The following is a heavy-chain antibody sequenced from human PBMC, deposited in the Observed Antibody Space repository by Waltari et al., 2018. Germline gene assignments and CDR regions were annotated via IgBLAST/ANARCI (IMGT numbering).Heavy chain of an antibody. D-gene: IGHD3-22*01. Sequence: EVQLVESGGGLVQPGGSLRLSCAASGFTFSSYSMNWVRQAPGKGLEWVSYISSSSSTIYYADSVKCRFTISRDNAKNSLYLQMNSLRAEDTAVYYCARTLPPHYYDSSGYDYWGQGTLVTVSS. J-gene: IGHJ4*02. CDR3: ARTLPPHYYDSSGYDY. CDR2: ISSSSSTI. CDR1: GFTFSSYS. V-gene: IGHV3-48*04.